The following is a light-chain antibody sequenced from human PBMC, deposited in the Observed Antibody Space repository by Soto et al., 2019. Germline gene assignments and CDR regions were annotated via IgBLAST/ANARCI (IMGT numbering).Light chain of an antibody. CDR1: QSVSSY. V-gene: IGKV3-11*01. J-gene: IGKJ5*01. CDR2: DAS. CDR3: QQRSNWPFT. Sequence: EIVLTQTTATLSLSPGERATLSCRASQSVSSYLAWFQQKPGQAPRLLIYDASNRATGIPARFSGSGSGTDFTLTISSLEAEDFAVYYCQQRSNWPFTFGQGTRLEI.